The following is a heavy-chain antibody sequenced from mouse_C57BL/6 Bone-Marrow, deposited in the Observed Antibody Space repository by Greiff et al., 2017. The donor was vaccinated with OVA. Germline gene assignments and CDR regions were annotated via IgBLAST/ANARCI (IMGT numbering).Heavy chain of an antibody. CDR1: GFSLTNYG. J-gene: IGHJ3*01. CDR3: ARLEGGSWFAD. CDR2: IWSDGST. Sequence: QVQLKESGPGLVAPSQSLSITCTVSGFSLTNYGLHWLRQPPGKGLEWLVVIWSDGSTTYNSALKSRLSISKDNSKSQVFLKMNSLQTDDTAMYYCARLEGGSWFADWGQGTLVTVSA. V-gene: IGHV2-6*03.